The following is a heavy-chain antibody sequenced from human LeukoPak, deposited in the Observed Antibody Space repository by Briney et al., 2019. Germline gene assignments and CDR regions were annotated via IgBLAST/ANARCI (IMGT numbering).Heavy chain of an antibody. CDR1: GFTFSSYA. Sequence: GSLRLSCAASGFTFSSYAMSWVRQPPGKGLEWIGEINHSGTTNYDPSLKSRVTISLDTSKNQFSLNLSSVTAADAAVYYCARGRGVAKYYYYMDVWGKGTTVTVSS. D-gene: IGHD3-10*01. V-gene: IGHV4-34*01. CDR2: INHSGTT. CDR3: ARGRGVAKYYYYMDV. J-gene: IGHJ6*03.